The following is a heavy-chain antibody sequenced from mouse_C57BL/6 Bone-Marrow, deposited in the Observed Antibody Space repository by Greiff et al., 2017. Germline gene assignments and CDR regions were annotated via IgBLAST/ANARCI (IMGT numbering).Heavy chain of an antibody. CDR3: ASLYYYGSSGYFDV. Sequence: EVKVVESGGDLVKPGGSLTLSCAASGFTFSSYGMSWVRQTPDKRLEWVATISSGGSYTYYPDSVKGRFTISRDNAKNTLYLQMSSLKSEDTAMYYCASLYYYGSSGYFDVWGTGTTVTVSS. V-gene: IGHV5-6*01. CDR2: ISSGGSYT. J-gene: IGHJ1*03. CDR1: GFTFSSYG. D-gene: IGHD1-1*01.